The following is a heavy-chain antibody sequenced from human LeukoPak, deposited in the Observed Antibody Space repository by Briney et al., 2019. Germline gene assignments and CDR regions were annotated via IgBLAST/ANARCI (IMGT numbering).Heavy chain of an antibody. CDR1: GFTFSNAW. CDR3: TTDLRGMTTSWMYYYYMDV. D-gene: IGHD4-11*01. Sequence: PGGSLRLSCAASGFTFSNAWLTWVRQAPGKGLEWVGRIKSKTDGGTTDYAAPVKGRFTISRDDSKNTLYLQMNSLKTEDTAVYYRTTDLRGMTTSWMYYYYMDVWGKGTTVTVSS. J-gene: IGHJ6*03. CDR2: IKSKTDGGTT. V-gene: IGHV3-15*01.